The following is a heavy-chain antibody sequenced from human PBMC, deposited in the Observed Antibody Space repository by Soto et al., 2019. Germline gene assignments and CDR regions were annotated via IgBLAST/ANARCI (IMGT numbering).Heavy chain of an antibody. J-gene: IGHJ4*02. V-gene: IGHV4-39*01. Sequence: SETLSLTCAVYGGSISSGSYYWGWIRQPPGKGLEWIGSIYYSGNTYYNPSLESRVTISVDTSKNQFSLKLSSVTAADTAIYYCTRSSIRDYYFDYWGQGTLVTVSS. CDR2: IYYSGNT. CDR1: GGSISSGSYY. D-gene: IGHD6-6*01. CDR3: TRSSIRDYYFDY.